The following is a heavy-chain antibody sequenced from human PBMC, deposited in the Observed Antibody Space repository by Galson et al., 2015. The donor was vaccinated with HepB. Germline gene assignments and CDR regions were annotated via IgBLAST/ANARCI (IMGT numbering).Heavy chain of an antibody. Sequence: SVKVSCKASGYTFPSHGISWVRQAPGQGPEWMGWISGYNDNAKFAQKVQGRVTVTTDTSTSTAYMELRSLRSDDTAVYYCARASRACSSTSCSFTAHDYWGQGTLVTVSS. V-gene: IGHV1-18*01. CDR3: ARASRACSSTSCSFTAHDY. CDR2: ISGYNDNA. CDR1: GYTFPSHG. J-gene: IGHJ4*02. D-gene: IGHD2-2*01.